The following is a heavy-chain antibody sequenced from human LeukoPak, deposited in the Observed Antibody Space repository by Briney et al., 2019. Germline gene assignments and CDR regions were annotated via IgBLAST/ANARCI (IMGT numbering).Heavy chain of an antibody. D-gene: IGHD4-23*01. CDR1: GGSISPHY. CDR2: VYYNGLT. V-gene: IGHV4-59*11. CDR3: TRERSTVAFDY. Sequence: SETLSLTCTVSGGSISPHYWTWIRQTPGKGLEWIGYVYYNGLTSYNASLRSRLILSVDTARNQVSLKLTSVTAADTAVYYCTRERSTVAFDYRGQGTLVTVSS. J-gene: IGHJ4*02.